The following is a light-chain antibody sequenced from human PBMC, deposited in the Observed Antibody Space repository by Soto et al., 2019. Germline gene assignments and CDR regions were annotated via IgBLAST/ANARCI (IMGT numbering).Light chain of an antibody. CDR2: EVS. CDR3: FQSLQFPLT. V-gene: IGKV2D-29*01. J-gene: IGKJ4*01. CDR1: QTLLHSNGKSY. Sequence: DIVMTQTPLSLSVTPGQSASISCKSSQTLLHSNGKSYLYWYLQKAGQPPQLLIYEVSNRFSGVQDRFSGSGSGTDFTLTISRVEAEDVGVYYCFQSLQFPLTFGGGTKVEIK.